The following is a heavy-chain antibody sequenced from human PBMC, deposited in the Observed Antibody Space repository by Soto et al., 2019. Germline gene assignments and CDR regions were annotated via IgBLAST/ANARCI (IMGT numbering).Heavy chain of an antibody. D-gene: IGHD2-21*01. J-gene: IGHJ4*02. CDR3: ASIADY. Sequence: GGSLRLSCAAAGFSLTAFGMQWVRQPPGKGLQWVARLTHDGGSAFYADSVKGRFTVSRDTSKNTLYLQMNSLRPEDTAIYYCASIADYWGQGTLFTVPS. CDR2: LTHDGGSA. V-gene: IGHV3-30*05. CDR1: GFSLTAFG.